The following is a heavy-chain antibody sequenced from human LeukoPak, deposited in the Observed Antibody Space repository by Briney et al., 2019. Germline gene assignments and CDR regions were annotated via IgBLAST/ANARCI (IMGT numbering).Heavy chain of an antibody. CDR2: IDPNSGGT. J-gene: IGHJ1*01. V-gene: IGHV1-2*02. D-gene: IGHD3-22*01. Sequence: ASVKVSCKASGYTFTGYYMHWVRQAPGQGLEWMGWIDPNSGGTNYAQKFQGRVTMTRDTSISTAYMELSSLRSEDTAVYYCARAGAYYYDSSGYWEYFQHWGQGTLVTVSS. CDR1: GYTFTGYY. CDR3: ARAGAYYYDSSGYWEYFQH.